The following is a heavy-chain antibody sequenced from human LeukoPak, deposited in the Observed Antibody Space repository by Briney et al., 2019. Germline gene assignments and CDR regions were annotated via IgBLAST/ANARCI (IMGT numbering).Heavy chain of an antibody. CDR1: GGTFSSYA. CDR3: ASTDEDIVATASFDY. J-gene: IGHJ4*02. V-gene: IGHV1-69*04. CDR2: IIPILGIA. Sequence: SVKVSCKASGGTFSSYAISWVRQAPGQGLEWMGRIIPILGIANYAQKFQGRVTTTADKSTSTAYMELSSLRSEDTAVYYCASTDEDIVATASFDYWGQGTLVTVSS. D-gene: IGHD5-12*01.